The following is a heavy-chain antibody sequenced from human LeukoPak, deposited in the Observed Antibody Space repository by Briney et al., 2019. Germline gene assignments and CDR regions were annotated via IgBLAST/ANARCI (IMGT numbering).Heavy chain of an antibody. V-gene: IGHV4-28*01. Sequence: SETLSLTCAVSGYSISSSSWWGWIRQPPGKGLEWIAYIYHSGTTYYNPSLQSRVTMSVDTSKNQFSLKLSSVTAVDTAVYYCARLRGVISYYYYGMDVWGQGTTVTVSS. J-gene: IGHJ6*02. CDR1: GYSISSSSW. CDR3: ARLRGVISYYYYGMDV. D-gene: IGHD3-10*01. CDR2: IYHSGTT.